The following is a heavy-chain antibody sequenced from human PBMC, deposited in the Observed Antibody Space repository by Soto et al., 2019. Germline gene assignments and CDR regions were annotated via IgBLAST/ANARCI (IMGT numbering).Heavy chain of an antibody. CDR1: GFTFSSYW. CDR2: IKQDGSEK. Sequence: GGSLRLSCAASGFTFSSYWMSWVRQAPGKGLEWVANIKQDGSEKYYVDSVKGRFTISRDNAKNSLYLQMNSRRAEDTAVYYCARDRGYNWNYYWPVRYYYYMDVWGKGTTVTVSS. CDR3: ARDRGYNWNYYWPVRYYYYMDV. V-gene: IGHV3-7*01. J-gene: IGHJ6*03. D-gene: IGHD1-7*01.